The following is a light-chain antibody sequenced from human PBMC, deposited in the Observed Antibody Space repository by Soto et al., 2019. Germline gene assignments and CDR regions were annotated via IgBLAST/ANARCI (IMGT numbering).Light chain of an antibody. CDR1: SSDVGGYNY. J-gene: IGLJ2*01. CDR2: EVS. Sequence: QSALTQPPSASGSPGQSVTISCTGTSSDVGGYNYVSWYQQHPGKAPKLMIYEVSERPSGVPDRFSGSKSGKTASLTVSGLQPEDEADYYCSSYAGSDNYVIFGGGTKLTVL. CDR3: SSYAGSDNYVI. V-gene: IGLV2-8*01.